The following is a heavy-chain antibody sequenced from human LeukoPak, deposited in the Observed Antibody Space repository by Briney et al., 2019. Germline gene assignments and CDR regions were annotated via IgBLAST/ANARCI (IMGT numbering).Heavy chain of an antibody. Sequence: RWASVKVSCTAPGYTFTSYGISWVRQAPGQGLEWMGWISAYNGNTNYAQKLQGRVTMTTDTSTSTAYVELRSLRSDDTAVYYCARRRWLQWGDYWGQGTLVTVSS. V-gene: IGHV1-18*01. CDR3: ARRRWLQWGDY. D-gene: IGHD5-24*01. CDR1: GYTFTSYG. J-gene: IGHJ4*02. CDR2: ISAYNGNT.